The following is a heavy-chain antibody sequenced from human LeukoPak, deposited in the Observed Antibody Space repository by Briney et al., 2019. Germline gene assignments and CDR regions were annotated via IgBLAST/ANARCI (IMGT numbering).Heavy chain of an antibody. CDR3: ARAEYYDTSGYYGYYFDF. J-gene: IGHJ4*01. D-gene: IGHD3-22*01. Sequence: GGSLRLSCVMSGFTFSRHAMNWVRQAPGKGLEWVSAISGGADSTFYSDSVQGRFTISRDNYENTLYLQMNSLRAEDTAVYYCARAEYYDTSGYYGYYFDFWGHGTLVTVSS. CDR1: GFTFSRHA. V-gene: IGHV3-23*01. CDR2: ISGGADST.